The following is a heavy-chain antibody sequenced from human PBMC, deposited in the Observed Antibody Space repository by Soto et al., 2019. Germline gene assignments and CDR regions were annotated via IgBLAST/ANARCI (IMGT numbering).Heavy chain of an antibody. J-gene: IGHJ4*02. V-gene: IGHV3-7*01. CDR3: ARGFQTIDY. CDR1: GFSFSNSW. Sequence: EVQLVESGGGLVQPGGSLRLSCAASGFSFSNSWMSWVRQAPGKGLEWVANVKQDGSEKYYVDSVKGRFTISRDSAKNSLSLQMNSLRAEDTAVYYCARGFQTIDYWGQGTLVTVSS. CDR2: VKQDGSEK. D-gene: IGHD1-7*01.